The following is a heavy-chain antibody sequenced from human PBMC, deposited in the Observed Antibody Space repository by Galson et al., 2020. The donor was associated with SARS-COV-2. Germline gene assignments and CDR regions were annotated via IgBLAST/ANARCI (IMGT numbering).Heavy chain of an antibody. CDR1: GFTFSSYS. CDR2: ISSSSSYI. CDR3: ARDLGSSWRDAFDI. Sequence: NSGGSLRLSCAASGFTFSSYSMNWVRQATGKGLEWVTSISSSSSYIYYADSVKGRFTISRDNAKNSLYLQMNSLRAEDTAVYYCARDLGSSWRDAFDIWGQGTMVTVSS. V-gene: IGHV3-21*01. J-gene: IGHJ3*02. D-gene: IGHD6-13*01.